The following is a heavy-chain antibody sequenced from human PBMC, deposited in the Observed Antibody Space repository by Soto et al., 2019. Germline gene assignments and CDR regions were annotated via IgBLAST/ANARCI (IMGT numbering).Heavy chain of an antibody. CDR2: ISAYNGNT. Sequence: QVQLVQSGAEVKKPGASVKVSCKASGYTFTSYGISWVRQAPGQGLEWMGWISAYNGNTNYAQKLQGRVTMTTDTSTSTAYMELRSLRSDDTAVYYCARDLPAYYYDSSGYYLGYWGQGTLVTVSS. V-gene: IGHV1-18*01. CDR3: ARDLPAYYYDSSGYYLGY. J-gene: IGHJ4*02. CDR1: GYTFTSYG. D-gene: IGHD3-22*01.